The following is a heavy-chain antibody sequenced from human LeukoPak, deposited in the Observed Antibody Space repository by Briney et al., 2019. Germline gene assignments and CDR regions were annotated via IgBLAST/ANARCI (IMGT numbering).Heavy chain of an antibody. CDR2: IYYSGST. J-gene: IGHJ5*02. CDR1: GGSISSHY. V-gene: IGHV4-59*11. D-gene: IGHD3-3*01. Sequence: SETLSLTCTVSGGSISSHYWSWIRQPPGQGLEWIGYIYYSGSTNYNPSPKSRVTISVDTSKNQFSLKLSSVTAADTAVYYCARDSSPSYYDFWSGYWPFDPWGQGTLVTVSS. CDR3: ARDSSPSYYDFWSGYWPFDP.